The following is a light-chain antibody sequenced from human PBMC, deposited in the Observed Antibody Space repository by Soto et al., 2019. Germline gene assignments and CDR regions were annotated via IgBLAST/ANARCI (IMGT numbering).Light chain of an antibody. Sequence: QSVLTQPASVSGSPGQSITISCTGTRSDLAIYNYVSWYQQQPGKAPKLMIYQVTNRTSGVYNRFAGSRSGNTASLTISGHQAEDEAAYSCSSYTASSNYVFGTGTKLTVL. CDR1: RSDLAIYNY. CDR3: SSYTASSNYV. CDR2: QVT. J-gene: IGLJ1*01. V-gene: IGLV2-14*01.